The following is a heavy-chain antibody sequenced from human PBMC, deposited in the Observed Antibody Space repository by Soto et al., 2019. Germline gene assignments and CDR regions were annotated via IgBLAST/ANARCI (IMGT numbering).Heavy chain of an antibody. CDR1: GGTFSSYA. J-gene: IGHJ5*02. V-gene: IGHV1-69*13. CDR2: IIPIFGTA. D-gene: IGHD3-22*01. CDR3: AKDRGPSSGYYPYWFDP. Sequence: SVKVSCKASGGTFSSYAISCVRQAPGQGLEWMGEIIPIFGTANYAQKFQGRVTITADESTSTAYMELSSLRSEDTAVYYCAKDRGPSSGYYPYWFDPWGQGTLVTVSS.